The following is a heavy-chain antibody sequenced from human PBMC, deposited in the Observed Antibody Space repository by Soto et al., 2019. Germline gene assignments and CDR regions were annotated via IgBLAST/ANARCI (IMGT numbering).Heavy chain of an antibody. V-gene: IGHV4-4*02. Sequence: SETLSLTCAVSGGSISSSNWWSWVRQPPGKGLEWIGEIYRSGSTYYNPSLKSRVTISVDTSKNQFSLTLSSVTAADMAMYYCARDRGDYGPTWGMDVWAQGTTVTVSS. D-gene: IGHD4-17*01. CDR2: IYRSGST. J-gene: IGHJ6*02. CDR1: GGSISSSNW. CDR3: ARDRGDYGPTWGMDV.